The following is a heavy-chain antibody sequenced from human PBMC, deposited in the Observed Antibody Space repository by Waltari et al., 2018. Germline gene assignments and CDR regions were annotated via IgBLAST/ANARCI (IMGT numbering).Heavy chain of an antibody. J-gene: IGHJ6*02. CDR3: AHRGCSSTSCYPPNYYYYGMDV. CDR1: GFSLSTSGVG. Sequence: QITLKESGPTLVKPTQTLTLTCTFSGFSLSTSGVGVGWIRQPPGKALEWLALIYWNDDKRYSPSLKSRLTITKATSKNQVVLTMTNMDPVDTATYYCAHRGCSSTSCYPPNYYYYGMDVWGQGTTVTVSS. V-gene: IGHV2-5*01. D-gene: IGHD2-2*01. CDR2: IYWNDDK.